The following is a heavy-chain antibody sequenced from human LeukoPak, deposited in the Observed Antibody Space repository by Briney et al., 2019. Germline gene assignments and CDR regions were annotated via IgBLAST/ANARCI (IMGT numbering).Heavy chain of an antibody. D-gene: IGHD6-13*01. J-gene: IGHJ6*02. CDR1: GGSFSGYY. CDR3: ARTPGIADYGMDV. Sequence: PSETLSLTCAVYGGSFSGYYWSWIRQPPGKGLEWIGETNHSGSTNYNPSLKSRVTISVDTSKNQFSLKLSSVTAADTAVYYCARTPGIADYGMDVWGQGTTVTVSS. V-gene: IGHV4-34*01. CDR2: TNHSGST.